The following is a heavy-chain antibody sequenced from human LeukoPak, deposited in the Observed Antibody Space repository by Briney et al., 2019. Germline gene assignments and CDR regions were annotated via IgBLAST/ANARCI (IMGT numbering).Heavy chain of an antibody. CDR2: IYYSGST. V-gene: IGHV4-59*01. Sequence: SETLSLTCTVSGGSISSYYWSWLRQPPGKGLEWIGYIYYSGSTNYNPSLKSRVTISVDTSKNQFSLKLSSVTAADTAVYYCARGASRYDAFDIWGQGTMVTVSS. CDR1: GGSISSYY. J-gene: IGHJ3*02. CDR3: ARGASRYDAFDI.